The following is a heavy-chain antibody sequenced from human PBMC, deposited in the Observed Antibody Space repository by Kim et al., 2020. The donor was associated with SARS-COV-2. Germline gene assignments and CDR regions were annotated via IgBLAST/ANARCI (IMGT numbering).Heavy chain of an antibody. CDR3: ARYSSSSRFLDY. J-gene: IGHJ4*02. Sequence: DYAVSVQSRITVNPDTSKNQFSLQLNSVTPEDTAVYYCARYSSSSRFLDYWGQGTLVTVSS. D-gene: IGHD6-6*01. V-gene: IGHV6-1*01.